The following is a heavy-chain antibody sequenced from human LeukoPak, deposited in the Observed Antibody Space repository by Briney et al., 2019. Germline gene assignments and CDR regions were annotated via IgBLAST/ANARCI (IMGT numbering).Heavy chain of an antibody. CDR1: GFTFSSYG. CDR2: ISYDGSNK. CDR3: AKDGVPYYFDY. J-gene: IGHJ4*02. V-gene: IGHV3-30*18. D-gene: IGHD2-2*01. Sequence: PGRSLRLSCAASGFTFSSYGMHWVRQAPGKGLEWVAVISYDGSNKYYADSVKGRFTISRDNSKNTLYLQMNSLRAEDTAVYYCAKDGVPYYFDYWGQGTLVTVSS.